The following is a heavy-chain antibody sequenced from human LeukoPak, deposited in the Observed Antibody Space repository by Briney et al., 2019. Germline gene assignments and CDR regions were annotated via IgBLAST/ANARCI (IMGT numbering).Heavy chain of an antibody. D-gene: IGHD6-19*01. CDR2: ICGGGDST. CDR1: GFLFSSYA. CDR3: AKDRLAVAGTVRVYDY. Sequence: GGSLRLSCAASGFLFSSYAMSWVRQAPGKGLEWVSSICGGGDSTYFADSAKGRFTISRDNSKNTLYLQMNSLRADDTAVYYCAKDRLAVAGTVRVYDYWGQGTLVTVSS. V-gene: IGHV3-23*01. J-gene: IGHJ4*02.